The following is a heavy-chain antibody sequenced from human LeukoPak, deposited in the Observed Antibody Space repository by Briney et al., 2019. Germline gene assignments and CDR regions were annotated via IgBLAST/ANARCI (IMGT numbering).Heavy chain of an antibody. D-gene: IGHD4-23*01. CDR1: GYTFTSYG. J-gene: IGHJ1*01. V-gene: IGHV1-69*04. CDR2: IIPILGIA. CDR3: ARDGAVTTVEH. Sequence: ASVKVSCKASGYTFTSYGISWVRQAPGQGLEWMGRIIPILGIANYAQKFQGRVTITADKSTSTAYMELSSLRSEDTAVYYCARDGAVTTVEHWGQGTLVTVSS.